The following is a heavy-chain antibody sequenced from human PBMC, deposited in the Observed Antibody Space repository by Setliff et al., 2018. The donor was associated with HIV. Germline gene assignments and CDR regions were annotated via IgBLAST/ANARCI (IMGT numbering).Heavy chain of an antibody. Sequence: PGGSLRLSCAASGFTFSNHWMYWVRQVPGKGLVWVSHISSDGTSKSYADSVKGRFTISRDNTKNTLYLQMNSLRVEDTAVYYCARVSSTYWYSIFRNYYYHMDVWGKGTTVTVSS. CDR3: ARVSSTYWYSIFRNYYYHMDV. V-gene: IGHV3-74*01. CDR1: GFTFSNHW. J-gene: IGHJ6*03. CDR2: ISSDGTSK. D-gene: IGHD2-8*02.